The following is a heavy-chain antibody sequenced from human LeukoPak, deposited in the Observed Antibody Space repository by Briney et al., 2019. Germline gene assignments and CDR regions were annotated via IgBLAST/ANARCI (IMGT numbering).Heavy chain of an antibody. J-gene: IGHJ5*02. D-gene: IGHD4-17*01. CDR2: IYHSGST. V-gene: IGHV4-38-2*01. Sequence: GSLRLSCAASGFTFDDYGMSWIRQPPGKGLEWIGSIYHSGSTYYNPSLKSRVTISVDTSKNQFSLKLSSVTAADTAVYYCARGPPYGDYVSGWFDPWGQGTLVTVSS. CDR3: ARGPPYGDYVSGWFDP. CDR1: GFTFDDYG.